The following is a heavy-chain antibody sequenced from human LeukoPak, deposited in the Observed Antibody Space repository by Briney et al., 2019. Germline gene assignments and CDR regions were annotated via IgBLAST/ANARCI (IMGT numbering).Heavy chain of an antibody. D-gene: IGHD3/OR15-3a*01. Sequence: TLSLTCTVSGVSISSSNSYWGWIRQPPGKGLEWIGSIYYSGNTYYNASLKSQVSISIDTSKNQFSLRLTSVTAADTAVYYCARQTGSGLFILPGGQGTLVTVSS. CDR2: IYYSGNT. V-gene: IGHV4-39*01. CDR1: GVSISSSNSY. J-gene: IGHJ4*02. CDR3: ARQTGSGLFILP.